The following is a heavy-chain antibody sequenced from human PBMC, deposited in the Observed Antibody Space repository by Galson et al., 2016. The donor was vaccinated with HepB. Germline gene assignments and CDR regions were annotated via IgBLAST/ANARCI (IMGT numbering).Heavy chain of an antibody. J-gene: IGHJ4*02. Sequence: SETLSLTCTVSGGSFNSYYWTWIRQPPGKGLEWIGYIYYTGSTNYSPSLKGRVTISLDTSKNQFSLRLVSVTAADTAVYYCARMQSFGDPIWGQGTLVTVSS. V-gene: IGHV4-59*01. CDR2: IYYTGST. D-gene: IGHD3-10*01. CDR3: ARMQSFGDPI. CDR1: GGSFNSYY.